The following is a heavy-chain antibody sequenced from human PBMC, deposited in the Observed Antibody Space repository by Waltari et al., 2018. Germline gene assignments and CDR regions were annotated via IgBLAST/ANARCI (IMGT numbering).Heavy chain of an antibody. CDR2: INADGRAT. D-gene: IGHD3-3*01. Sequence: EVQLVESGGGLVQPGGSLRLSCAASGFTFSAYRMHWVRQAPGKGLVWVSLINADGRATLYAYSVNGRFTMSRDNAKDTLYLQMNSLRGEDTAVYYCAIQISGVVFWGQGTLVTVSS. CDR3: AIQISGVVF. V-gene: IGHV3-74*01. J-gene: IGHJ4*02. CDR1: GFTFSAYR.